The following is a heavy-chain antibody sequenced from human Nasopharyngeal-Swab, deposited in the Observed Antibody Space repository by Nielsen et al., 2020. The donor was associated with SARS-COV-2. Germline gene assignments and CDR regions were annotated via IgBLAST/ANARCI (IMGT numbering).Heavy chain of an antibody. J-gene: IGHJ6*02. CDR2: ISGSGGST. D-gene: IGHD5-18*01. Sequence: GESLKISCAASGFTFSSYAMSWVCRAPGKGLEWVSVISGSGGSTYYADSVKGRFTISRDNSKNTLYLQMNSLRAEDTALYYCAKGMGYSYGYELYYYYYGMDVWGQGTTVTVSS. CDR3: AKGMGYSYGYELYYYYYGMDV. CDR1: GFTFSSYA. V-gene: IGHV3-23*01.